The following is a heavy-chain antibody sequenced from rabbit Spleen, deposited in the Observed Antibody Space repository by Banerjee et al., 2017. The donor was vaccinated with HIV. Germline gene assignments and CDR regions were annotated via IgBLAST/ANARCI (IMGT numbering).Heavy chain of an antibody. CDR2: INTKRSEN. J-gene: IGHJ4*01. CDR1: GFDLNYNYV. Sequence: QEELEESGGGLVKPEGSLTLTCKASGFDLNYNYVMCWVRQAPGKGLEWIACINTKRSENVYATWSKGRFTISKTSSTTVTLQMTSLTVADTATYFCAKDLTDVIGWNFGLWGPGTLVTVS. V-gene: IGHV1S45*01. CDR3: AKDLTDVIGWNFGL. D-gene: IGHD1-1*01.